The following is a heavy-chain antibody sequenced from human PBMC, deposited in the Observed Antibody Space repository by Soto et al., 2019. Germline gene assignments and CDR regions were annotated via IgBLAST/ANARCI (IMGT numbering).Heavy chain of an antibody. Sequence: ASVKVSCKASGYTFTSYGISWVRQAPGQGLEWMGWISAYNGNTNYAPNFQGRVTLTRDTSISTAYMELNKLRPDDTAVYYCARDAYGGNPGTFWGQGTLVTVSS. CDR1: GYTFTSYG. CDR3: ARDAYGGNPGTF. D-gene: IGHD2-21*01. V-gene: IGHV1-18*04. J-gene: IGHJ4*02. CDR2: ISAYNGNT.